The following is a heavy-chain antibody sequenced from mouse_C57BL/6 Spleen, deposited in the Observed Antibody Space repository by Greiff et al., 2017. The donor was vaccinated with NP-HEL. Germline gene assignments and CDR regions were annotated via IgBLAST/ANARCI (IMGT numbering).Heavy chain of an antibody. V-gene: IGHV7-3*01. CDR1: GFTFTDYY. D-gene: IGHD2-1*01. J-gene: IGHJ2*01. CDR2: IRNKANGYTT. CDR3: ARSPPPIYYGNYCDY. Sequence: EVKLMESGGGLVQPGGSLSLSCAASGFTFTDYYMSWVRQPPGKALEWLGFIRNKANGYTTEYSASVTGRFTISSDNSQSILYLQMNALRAEDSANYYCARSPPPIYYGNYCDYWGQGTTLTVSS.